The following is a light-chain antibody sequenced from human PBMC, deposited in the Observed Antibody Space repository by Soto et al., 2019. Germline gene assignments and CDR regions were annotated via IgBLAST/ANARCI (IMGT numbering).Light chain of an antibody. V-gene: IGKV1-5*03. CDR3: QQYNSQQWT. CDR1: QSIRSW. CDR2: KAS. Sequence: DIQMTQAPSTLPASVGDRVTVTCRASQSIRSWLAWYQEKPGKAPKLLIYKASLLETGVPSRFSGSASGTEFTLTISSLQTDDFGTYYCQQYNSQQWTFGQGTKVEMK. J-gene: IGKJ1*01.